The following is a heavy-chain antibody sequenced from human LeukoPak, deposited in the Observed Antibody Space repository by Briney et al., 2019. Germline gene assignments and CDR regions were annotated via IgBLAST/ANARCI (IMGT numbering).Heavy chain of an antibody. CDR3: ARDLTGPYDH. CDR2: INVEGNYI. Sequence: GGSLRLSCAASGFTFSSYGMHWVRQAPGKGLVWVARINVEGNYIDYAESVKGRFTISRDSAKNTLYLQMNSLRAEDTGVYSCARDLTGPYDHWGQGTLVTVSS. V-gene: IGHV3-74*01. CDR1: GFTFSSYG. J-gene: IGHJ4*02. D-gene: IGHD3-22*01.